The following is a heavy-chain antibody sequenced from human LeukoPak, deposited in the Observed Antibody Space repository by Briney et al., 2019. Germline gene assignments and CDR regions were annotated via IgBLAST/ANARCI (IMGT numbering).Heavy chain of an antibody. CDR1: GGSISSGGYS. J-gene: IGHJ4*02. CDR3: ARVSYKMATINLDY. D-gene: IGHD5-24*01. V-gene: IGHV4-30-2*01. Sequence: SETLSLTCAVSGGSISSGGYSWSWIRQPPGKGLEWIGYIYHSGSTYYNPSLKSRVTISVDRSKNQFSLKLSSVTAADTAVYYCARVSYKMATINLDYWGQGTLVTVSS. CDR2: IYHSGST.